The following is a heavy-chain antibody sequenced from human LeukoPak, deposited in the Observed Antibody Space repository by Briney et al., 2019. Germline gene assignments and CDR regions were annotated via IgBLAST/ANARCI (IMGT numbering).Heavy chain of an antibody. CDR2: ISTSSIYI. Sequence: GGSLRLSCAASGFTFSSYSMNWARQAPGKGLEWVSSISTSSIYIYYTDSVKGRFTISRDNAKNSLYLQMNSLRAEDTAVYYCAREEGGKLGIDYYFDYWGQGTLVTVSS. J-gene: IGHJ4*02. V-gene: IGHV3-21*01. CDR3: AREEGGKLGIDYYFDY. D-gene: IGHD7-27*01. CDR1: GFTFSSYS.